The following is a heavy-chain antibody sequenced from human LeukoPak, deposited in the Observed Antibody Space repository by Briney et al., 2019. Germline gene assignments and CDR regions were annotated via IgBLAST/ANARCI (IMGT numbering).Heavy chain of an antibody. CDR2: MNPNNGNT. V-gene: IGHV1-8*01. J-gene: IGHJ5*02. CDR3: VRDGEGVAISVNYWFDP. Sequence: ASMKVSCKASGFTFTSYDINWVRQASGQGLEWMGWMNPNNGNTGYAQKFQGRVIMTRDTSISTAYMELRDLRSEDTAVYYCVRDGEGVAISVNYWFDPWGQGTLVTVSS. D-gene: IGHD3-10*01. CDR1: GFTFTSYD.